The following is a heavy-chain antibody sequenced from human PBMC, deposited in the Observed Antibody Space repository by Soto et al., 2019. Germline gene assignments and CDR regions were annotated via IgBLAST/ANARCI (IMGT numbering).Heavy chain of an antibody. Sequence: GGSLRLSCSASGFALSTYAIHWVRQAPGKGLESVSAISSDGYSTYYSDSVKGRFTISRDNSKNTLYLQMSSLRPEDTAMYYCVKYHCATGVCYTKYYGMDVWGQGTTVTVSS. J-gene: IGHJ6*02. D-gene: IGHD2-8*01. CDR3: VKYHCATGVCYTKYYGMDV. CDR2: ISSDGYST. CDR1: GFALSTYA. V-gene: IGHV3-64D*08.